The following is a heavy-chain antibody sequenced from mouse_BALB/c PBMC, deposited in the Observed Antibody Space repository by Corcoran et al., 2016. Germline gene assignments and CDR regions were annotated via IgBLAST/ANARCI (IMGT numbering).Heavy chain of an antibody. CDR1: GYTFTSYW. CDR2: INPSTGYT. Sequence: QVQLQQSGAELAKPGASVKMSCKASGYTFTSYWMHWVKQRPGQGLEWIGYINPSTGYTEYNQKFKDKATLTADKSSSTAYMQLSSLTSEDSAVYYCARLYPGIAMDYWGQGTSVTVSS. J-gene: IGHJ4*01. CDR3: ARLYPGIAMDY. V-gene: IGHV1-7*01.